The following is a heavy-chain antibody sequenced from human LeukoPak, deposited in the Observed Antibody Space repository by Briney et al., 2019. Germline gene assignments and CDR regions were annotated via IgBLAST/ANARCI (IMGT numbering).Heavy chain of an antibody. CDR3: AKDDAWLRFGE. J-gene: IGHJ4*02. Sequence: GGSLRLSCAASGFTFDDYARHWVRQAPGKGLEWVSGISPSGDITYYADSVKGRFTISRDNSKNALYLEVISLTAEDTAVYYCAKDDAWLRFGEWSQGTLVTVSS. V-gene: IGHV3-23*01. D-gene: IGHD3-10*01. CDR1: GFTFDDYA. CDR2: ISPSGDIT.